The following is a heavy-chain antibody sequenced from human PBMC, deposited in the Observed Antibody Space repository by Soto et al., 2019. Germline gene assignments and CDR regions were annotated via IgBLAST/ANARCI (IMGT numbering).Heavy chain of an antibody. V-gene: IGHV3-30-3*01. CDR1: GFTFSSYA. Sequence: QVQLVESGGGVVQPGRSLRLSCAASGFTFSSYAIDWVRQAPGKGLEWVADIPFDGINKYYSDSVKGRFTLSRDNSKNTAYLQMNSLRVEDTAVYYCASDGTATTSLDYWGQGTLVTVSS. J-gene: IGHJ4*02. D-gene: IGHD6-25*01. CDR3: ASDGTATTSLDY. CDR2: IPFDGINK.